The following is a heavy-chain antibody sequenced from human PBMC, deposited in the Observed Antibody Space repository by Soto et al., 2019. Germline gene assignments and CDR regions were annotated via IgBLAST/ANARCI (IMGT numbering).Heavy chain of an antibody. D-gene: IGHD6-13*01. Sequence: QVQLVQSGAEVKKPGASVKVSCKASGYTFTSYGISWVRQAPGQGLEWMRWISAYNGNTNYAQKLQGRVTMTTDTSTSTAYMELRGLRCDDTAVYYFARDLAYSSSWSYYYGMDVWGLGTTVTVSS. J-gene: IGHJ6*02. CDR3: ARDLAYSSSWSYYYGMDV. CDR2: ISAYNGNT. CDR1: GYTFTSYG. V-gene: IGHV1-18*01.